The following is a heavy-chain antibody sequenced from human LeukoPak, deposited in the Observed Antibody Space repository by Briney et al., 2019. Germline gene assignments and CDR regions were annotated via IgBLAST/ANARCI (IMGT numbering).Heavy chain of an antibody. J-gene: IGHJ4*02. CDR1: GFTFSSYW. Sequence: PGGSLRLSCAASGFTFSSYWMSWVRQAPGKGLEWVANIKQDGSEKYYVDSEKGRFTISRDNAKNSLYLQMNSLRAEDTAVYYCARDRDAGYSSGWSDYWGQGTLVTVSS. D-gene: IGHD6-19*01. V-gene: IGHV3-7*03. CDR3: ARDRDAGYSSGWSDY. CDR2: IKQDGSEK.